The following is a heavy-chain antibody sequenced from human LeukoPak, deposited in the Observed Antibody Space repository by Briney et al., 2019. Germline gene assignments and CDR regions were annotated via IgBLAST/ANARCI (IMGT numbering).Heavy chain of an antibody. CDR1: GYTFTSYD. V-gene: IGHV1-8*01. D-gene: IGHD2-2*01. J-gene: IGHJ5*02. CDR2: MNPNSGNT. Sequence: ASVKVSCKASGYTFTSYDINWVRQATGQGLEWMGWMNPNSGNTGYAQKFQGRVTMTRNTSISTAYMELSSLRSEDTAVYYCARVVPAALGDWYDPWGQGTLVTVSS. CDR3: ARVVPAALGDWYDP.